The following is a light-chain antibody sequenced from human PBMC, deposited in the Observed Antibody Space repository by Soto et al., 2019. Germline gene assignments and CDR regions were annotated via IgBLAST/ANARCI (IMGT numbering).Light chain of an antibody. CDR3: QQYNNWPPIT. CDR2: DAS. Sequence: EIVMTQSPATLSVSPGERATLSCRASQSVGSNLSWYQQKPGQPPWLLIYDASISATGIPARFSRSASCTEVTLTISNRQSEDFAVFYCQQYNNWPPITFGQGTRLEIK. V-gene: IGKV3-15*01. J-gene: IGKJ5*01. CDR1: QSVGSN.